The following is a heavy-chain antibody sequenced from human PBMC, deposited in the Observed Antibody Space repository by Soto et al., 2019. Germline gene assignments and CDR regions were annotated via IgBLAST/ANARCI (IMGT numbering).Heavy chain of an antibody. CDR3: ARADYSDYGDALDI. CDR2: VYHRGRT. D-gene: IGHD4-17*01. J-gene: IGHJ3*02. V-gene: IGHV4-30-2*01. CDR1: GGSITKTTYS. Sequence: SETLSLTCTVSGGSITKTTYSWNWIRQPPGKGLEWIGNVYHRGRTNYNPSLKSRVTISADTSRNEFSLRLISVTAADTAMYYCARADYSDYGDALDIWGQGTMVTVPS.